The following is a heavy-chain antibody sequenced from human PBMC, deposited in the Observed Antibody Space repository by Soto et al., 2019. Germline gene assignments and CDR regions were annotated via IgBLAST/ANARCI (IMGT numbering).Heavy chain of an antibody. Sequence: EVQLVESGGGLVKPGGSLRLSCADSGFTFSSYSMNWVRQAPGKGLEWVSSISSSSSYIYYADSVKGRFTISRDNAKNSLYLQMNSLRAEDTAVYYCARDFSVGATSFDYWGQGTLVTVSS. CDR3: ARDFSVGATSFDY. D-gene: IGHD1-26*01. CDR1: GFTFSSYS. V-gene: IGHV3-21*01. J-gene: IGHJ4*02. CDR2: ISSSSSYI.